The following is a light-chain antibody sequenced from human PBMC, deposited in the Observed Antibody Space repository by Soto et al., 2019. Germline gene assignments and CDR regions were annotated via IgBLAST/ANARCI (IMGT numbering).Light chain of an antibody. CDR3: QQYHSYMYT. J-gene: IGKJ2*01. Sequence: DIQMTQSPATLSVSLGDRVTITCRASQSINSWLAWYQQKPGRAPKLLIYQASTLHNGVPSRFGGSGSGTEFTLTISSLQPDDFATYYCQQYHSYMYTFGQGTKLEI. CDR1: QSINSW. V-gene: IGKV1-5*03. CDR2: QAS.